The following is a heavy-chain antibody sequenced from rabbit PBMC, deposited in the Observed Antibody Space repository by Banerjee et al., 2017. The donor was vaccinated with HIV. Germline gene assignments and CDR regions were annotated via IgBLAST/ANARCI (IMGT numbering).Heavy chain of an antibody. D-gene: IGHD6-1*01. CDR1: GFSFSNKYV. Sequence: QEQLEESGGDLVKPEGSLTLTCTASGFSFSNKYVMCWVRQAPGKGLEWIACIYAGSSGSTYYASWAKGRFTISKTSSTTVTLQMTSLTAADTATYFCARGYAGYGYDGEYTLWGQGTLVTVS. CDR3: ARGYAGYGYDGEYTL. V-gene: IGHV1S45*01. J-gene: IGHJ3*01. CDR2: IYAGSSGST.